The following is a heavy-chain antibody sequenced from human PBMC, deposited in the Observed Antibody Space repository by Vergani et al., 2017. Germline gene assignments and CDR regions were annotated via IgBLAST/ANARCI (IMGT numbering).Heavy chain of an antibody. J-gene: IGHJ6*03. D-gene: IGHD3-16*01. V-gene: IGHV4-30-4*01. CDR3: ARALGIPYYYYYMDV. Sequence: QLQLQESGPGLVKPSETLSLTCTVSGGSISSSSYYWSWIRQPPGKGLEWIGYIYYSGSTYYNPSLKSRVTISVDTSKNQFSLKLSSVTAADTAVYYCARALGIPYYYYYMDVWGKGTTVTVSS. CDR2: IYYSGST. CDR1: GGSISSSSYY.